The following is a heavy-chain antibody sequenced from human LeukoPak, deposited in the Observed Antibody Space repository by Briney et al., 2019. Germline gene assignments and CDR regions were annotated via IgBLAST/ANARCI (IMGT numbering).Heavy chain of an antibody. J-gene: IGHJ4*02. CDR3: ARGNILTGYCFDF. Sequence: KPSETLSLTCPVYGGPTAGYYWSWFRQTPGRGLEWVGEFHYTGATSYNPYLKSRATRSTDTSKNQFSLRLSSVAAADTAVYYCARGNILTGYCFDFWGQGALVTVSS. CDR1: GGPTAGYY. CDR2: FHYTGAT. V-gene: IGHV4-34*01. D-gene: IGHD3-9*01.